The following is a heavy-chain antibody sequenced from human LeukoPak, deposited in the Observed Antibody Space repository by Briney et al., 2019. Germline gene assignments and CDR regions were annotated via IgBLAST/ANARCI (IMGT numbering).Heavy chain of an antibody. CDR1: GGSISSYY. Sequence: SETLSLTCTVSGGSISSYYWSWIRQPPGKGLEWIGYIYYSGSTNYNPSLKSRVTISVDTSKNQFSLKLSSVTAADTAVYYCASRGIAAAGNKWFDPWGQGTLVTVSS. V-gene: IGHV4-59*08. J-gene: IGHJ5*02. D-gene: IGHD6-13*01. CDR3: ASRGIAAAGNKWFDP. CDR2: IYYSGST.